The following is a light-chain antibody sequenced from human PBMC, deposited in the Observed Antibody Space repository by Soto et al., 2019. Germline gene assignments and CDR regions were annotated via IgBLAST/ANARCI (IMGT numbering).Light chain of an antibody. Sequence: DIEMGGLPSTLYESVGDRVTITCRASQSISSWLAWYQQKPGKAPKLLIYDASSLESGVPSRFSGSGSGTEFTLTISSLQPDDFATYYCQQYNSYPLTFGGGTKVDIK. J-gene: IGKJ4*01. CDR3: QQYNSYPLT. CDR2: DAS. CDR1: QSISSW. V-gene: IGKV1-5*01.